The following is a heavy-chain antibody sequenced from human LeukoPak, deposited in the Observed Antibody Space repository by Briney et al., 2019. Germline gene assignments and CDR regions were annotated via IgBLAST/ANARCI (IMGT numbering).Heavy chain of an antibody. CDR2: INPSGGST. CDR1: GYTFTSYY. Sequence: ASVTVSCKASGYTFTSYYMHWVRQAPGQGLEWMGIINPSGGSTNYAQKFQGRVTITRDTSTSTVLMELSSLRSEDTAVYYCARDGWYCTSASCYNRRGVLYYFDYWGQGTLVTVSS. J-gene: IGHJ4*02. V-gene: IGHV1-46*01. D-gene: IGHD2-2*02. CDR3: ARDGWYCTSASCYNRRGVLYYFDY.